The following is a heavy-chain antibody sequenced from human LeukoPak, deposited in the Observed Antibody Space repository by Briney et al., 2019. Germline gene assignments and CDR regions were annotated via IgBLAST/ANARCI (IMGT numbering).Heavy chain of an antibody. Sequence: QLQLQESGPGLVKPSETLSLVCTVSGGSITDTSYFWGWIRLPPGNGLEWIGSIYYRGNTYYSPSLKSRVTLFVDTSKNQFSLKLSSVTAADTADCARRKVAAEIDYWGQGTLVTVSS. CDR3: ARRKVAAEIDY. CDR1: GGSITDTSYF. V-gene: IGHV4-39*01. J-gene: IGHJ4*02. CDR2: IYYRGNT. D-gene: IGHD6-13*01.